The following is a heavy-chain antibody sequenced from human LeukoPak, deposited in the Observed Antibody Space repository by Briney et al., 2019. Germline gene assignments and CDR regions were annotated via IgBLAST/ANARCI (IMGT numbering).Heavy chain of an antibody. V-gene: IGHV3-74*01. J-gene: IGHJ6*03. D-gene: IGHD6-19*01. CDR1: GFTFSSYW. CDR2: INPDGSST. CDR3: ARGQAQQWLVSPWNYYYMDV. Sequence: GSLRLSCAASGFTFSSYWMHWVRQVPGKGLVWVSRINPDGSSTSYADSVKGRFTISRDNAKNTLYLQMNSLRAEDTAVYYCARGQAQQWLVSPWNYYYMDVWGKGTTVTISS.